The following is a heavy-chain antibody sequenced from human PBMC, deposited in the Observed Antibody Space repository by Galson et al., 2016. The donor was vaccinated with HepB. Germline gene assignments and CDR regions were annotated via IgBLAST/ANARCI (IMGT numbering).Heavy chain of an antibody. J-gene: IGHJ4*02. CDR1: GFTFSSYD. D-gene: IGHD3-22*01. CDR2: ITGSGGRT. CDR3: ARALTYSDLAYEF. V-gene: IGHV3-23*01. Sequence: SLRLSCAASGFTFSSYDMSWVRQAPGKGLEWVSDITGSGGRTNYVDSVKGRFTISRDNGKNSQYLQMNSLRAEDTAVYFCARALTYSDLAYEFWGQGTLVTVAS.